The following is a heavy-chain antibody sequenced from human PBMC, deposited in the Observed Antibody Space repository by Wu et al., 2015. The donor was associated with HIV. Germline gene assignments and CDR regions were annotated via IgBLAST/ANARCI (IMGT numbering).Heavy chain of an antibody. CDR2: IIPIFGTA. CDR3: ASFYSSSWYRGPEYFQH. J-gene: IGHJ1*01. D-gene: IGHD6-13*01. Sequence: QVQLVQSGAEVKKPGSSVKVSCKASGGTFSSYAISWVRQAPGQGLEWMGGIIPIFGTANYAQKFQGRVTITTDESTSTAYMELSSLRSEDTAVYYCASFYSSSWYRGPEYFQHWGQGTLVTVSS. V-gene: IGHV1-69*05. CDR1: GGTFSSYA.